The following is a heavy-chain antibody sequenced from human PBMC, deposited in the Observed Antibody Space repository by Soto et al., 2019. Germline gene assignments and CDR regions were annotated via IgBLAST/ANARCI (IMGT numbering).Heavy chain of an antibody. J-gene: IGHJ4*02. CDR1: GYSFTIYC. CDR2: IYPGDSDT. D-gene: IGHD5-12*01. CDR3: ARSFVEMATMIDY. V-gene: IGHV5-51*01. Sequence: PGESLKISCKGSGYSFTIYCIGWVLQMPWKGLEWMGIIYPGDSDTRYSPSFQGQVTISADKSISTAYLQWSSLKASDTAMYYCARSFVEMATMIDYWGQGTLVTVSS.